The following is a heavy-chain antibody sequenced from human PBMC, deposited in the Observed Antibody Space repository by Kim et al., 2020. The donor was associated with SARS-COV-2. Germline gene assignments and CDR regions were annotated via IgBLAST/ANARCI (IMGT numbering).Heavy chain of an antibody. D-gene: IGHD5-12*01. CDR2: FKSKTEGGTT. J-gene: IGHJ4*02. Sequence: GGSLRLSCAASGFTFSNVNMAWVRQAPGKGLEWVGHFKSKTEGGTTDYPAPVKGRFIISRDDSKNTLYLQMNSLKTEDTAVYYCTTAGSGYGVRWGQGTLVTVSS. V-gene: IGHV3-15*01. CDR3: TTAGSGYGVR. CDR1: GFTFSNVN.